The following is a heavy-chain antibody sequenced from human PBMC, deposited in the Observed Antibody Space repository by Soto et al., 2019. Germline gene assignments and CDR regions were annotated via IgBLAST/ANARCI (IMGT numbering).Heavy chain of an antibody. V-gene: IGHV5-51*01. CDR2: IYPGDSDT. D-gene: IGHD5-12*01. J-gene: IGHJ4*02. CDR3: AGDVVRDGYNLVY. Sequence: PGESLKISCKGSGYSFTSYWIGWVRQMPGKGLEWMGIIYPGDSDTRYSPSFQGQVTISADKSISTAYLQWSSLKASDTAMYYCAGDVVRDGYNLVYWGQGTLVTVSS. CDR1: GYSFTSYW.